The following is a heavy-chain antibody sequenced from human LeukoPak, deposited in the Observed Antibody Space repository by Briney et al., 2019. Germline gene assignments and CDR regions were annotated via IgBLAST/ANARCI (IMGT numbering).Heavy chain of an antibody. CDR1: AFTFSRSA. Sequence: GGSLRLSCAASAFTFSRSAMSWVRQAPGKGLEWVSVISGGGGITNYADSVKGRFTISRGNSNNTLSLQMNSLRVEDTAVYYCAKGGSTVTTEDVVDYWGQGTLVTVSS. CDR3: AKGGSTVTTEDVVDY. J-gene: IGHJ4*02. V-gene: IGHV3-23*01. D-gene: IGHD4-17*01. CDR2: ISGGGGIT.